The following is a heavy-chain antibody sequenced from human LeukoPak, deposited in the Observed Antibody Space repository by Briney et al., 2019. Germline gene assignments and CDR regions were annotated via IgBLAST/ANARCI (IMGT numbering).Heavy chain of an antibody. Sequence: SETLSLTCTVSGGSISSYYWSWIRQPPGKGLEWIWYIYYSGSTNYNPSLKSRVTISVDTSKKQFSLKLSSVTAADTAVYYCARDPKAAAGTIPNDAFDIWGKGTMVTVSS. CDR2: IYYSGST. D-gene: IGHD6-13*01. CDR3: ARDPKAAAGTIPNDAFDI. CDR1: GGSISSYY. V-gene: IGHV4-59*01. J-gene: IGHJ3*02.